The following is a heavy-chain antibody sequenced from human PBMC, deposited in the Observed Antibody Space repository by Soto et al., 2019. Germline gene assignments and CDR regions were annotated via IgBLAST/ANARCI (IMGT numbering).Heavy chain of an antibody. CDR2: ISAYNGNT. J-gene: IGHJ6*02. CDR3: ARYCSGGICYQLYYYYGMDV. D-gene: IGHD2-15*01. CDR1: GYTFTSYG. Sequence: SVKVSCKASGYTFTSYGISWVRQAPGQGLEWMGWISAYNGNTNYAQKLQGRVTMTTDTSTSTAYMELRSLRSDDTAVYYCARYCSGGICYQLYYYYGMDVWGQGTTVTVSS. V-gene: IGHV1-18*01.